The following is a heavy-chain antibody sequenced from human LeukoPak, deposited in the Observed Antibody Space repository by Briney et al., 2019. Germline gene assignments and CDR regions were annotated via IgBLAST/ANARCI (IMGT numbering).Heavy chain of an antibody. Sequence: WGSLRLSCAASGFTFRTYAMSWVRQAPGKGLEWLSSIDGAGADIRYADSVKGRFTISRDNSNNTLYLHMTSLRAEDMAIYYCAKYLCATTCYRDLRHWGQGTLVTVSS. D-gene: IGHD2-2*01. J-gene: IGHJ1*01. CDR2: IDGAGADI. CDR1: GFTFRTYA. V-gene: IGHV3-23*01. CDR3: AKYLCATTCYRDLRH.